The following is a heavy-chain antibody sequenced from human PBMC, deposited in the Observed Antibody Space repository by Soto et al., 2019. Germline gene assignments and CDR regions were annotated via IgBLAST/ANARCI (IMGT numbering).Heavy chain of an antibody. D-gene: IGHD3-22*01. CDR2: ISAYNGNT. CDR3: ARDWYDYYDSSGYYHRTFDY. V-gene: IGHV1-18*01. Sequence: ASVKVSCKASGYTFTSYGISWVRQAPGQGLEWMGWISAYNGNTNYAQKLQGRVTMTTDTSTSTAYMELRSLRSDDTAVYYCARDWYDYYDSSGYYHRTFDYWGQGTLVTVSS. CDR1: GYTFTSYG. J-gene: IGHJ4*02.